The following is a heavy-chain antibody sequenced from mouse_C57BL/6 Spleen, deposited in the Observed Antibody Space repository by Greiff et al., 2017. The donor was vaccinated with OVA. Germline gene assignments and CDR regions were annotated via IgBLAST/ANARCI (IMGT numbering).Heavy chain of an antibody. D-gene: IGHD1-1*01. Sequence: VKLQQSGAELVMPGASVKLSCKASGYTFTSYWMHWVKQRPGQGLEWIGEIDPSDSYTNYNQKFKGKSTLTVDKSSSTAYMQLSSLTSEDSAVYYCARRGIYYYGSSSYYYAMDYWGQGTSVTVSS. CDR3: ARRGIYYYGSSSYYYAMDY. CDR1: GYTFTSYW. CDR2: IDPSDSYT. V-gene: IGHV1-69*01. J-gene: IGHJ4*01.